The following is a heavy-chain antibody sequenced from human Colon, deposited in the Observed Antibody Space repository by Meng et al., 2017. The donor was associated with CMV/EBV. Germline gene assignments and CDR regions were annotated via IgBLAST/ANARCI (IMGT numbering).Heavy chain of an antibody. CDR3: ARVPYHYDTENYYHYGLDV. Sequence: GGSLRLSCTASGFTLGSYWMSWVRQAPGKGLEWVANIWQDGSEKYYVDSVKGRLNISRDNAKNTVYLQMNSLRPEDTAVYYCARVPYHYDTENYYHYGLDVWGQGTTVTVSS. V-gene: IGHV3-7*01. CDR2: IWQDGSEK. J-gene: IGHJ6*02. D-gene: IGHD3-16*01. CDR1: GFTLGSYW.